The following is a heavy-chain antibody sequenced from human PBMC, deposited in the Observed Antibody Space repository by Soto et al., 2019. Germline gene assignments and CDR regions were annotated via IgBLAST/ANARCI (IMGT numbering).Heavy chain of an antibody. Sequence: PGGSLRLSCAASGFTFSSYAMTWVRQAPGKGLEWVSTISGTGGNTYYADSVKGRFTISRDNAKNSLFLQMNSLRAEDTALYYCARGGVYWGQGTLVTVSS. V-gene: IGHV3-23*01. CDR1: GFTFSSYA. CDR2: ISGTGGNT. D-gene: IGHD2-8*01. CDR3: ARGGVY. J-gene: IGHJ4*02.